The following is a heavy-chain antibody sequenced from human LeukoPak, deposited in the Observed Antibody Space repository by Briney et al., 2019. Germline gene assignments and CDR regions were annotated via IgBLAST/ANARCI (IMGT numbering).Heavy chain of an antibody. J-gene: IGHJ6*03. CDR1: GGTFSSYA. CDR3: ARGTLSSGWYINYYYYYMDV. CDR2: IIPIFGTA. D-gene: IGHD6-19*01. V-gene: IGHV1-69*05. Sequence: ASVKVSCKASGGTFSSYAISWVRQAPGQGLEWMGGIIPIFGTANYAQKFQGRVTITTDESTSTAYMELSSLRSEDTAVYYCARGTLSSGWYINYYYYYMDVWGKGTTVTVSS.